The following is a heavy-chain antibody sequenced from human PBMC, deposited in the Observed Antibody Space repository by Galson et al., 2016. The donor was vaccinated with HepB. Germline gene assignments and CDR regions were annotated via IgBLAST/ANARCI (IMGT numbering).Heavy chain of an antibody. Sequence: SVKVSCKASGDTFSTYAISWVRQTPGQGPEWMGGIILIFGTTNYAQRFQGRVMITADESTSTAYMEPSSLRPEDTAVYYCARDTMVRGAKMDYWGQGTLVTVSS. D-gene: IGHD3-10*01. CDR2: IILIFGTT. CDR1: GDTFSTYA. V-gene: IGHV1-69*13. J-gene: IGHJ4*02. CDR3: ARDTMVRGAKMDY.